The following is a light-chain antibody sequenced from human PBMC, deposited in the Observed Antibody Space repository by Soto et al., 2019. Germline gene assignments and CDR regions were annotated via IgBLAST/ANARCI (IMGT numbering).Light chain of an antibody. V-gene: IGKV3-11*01. CDR3: QQRSNWPSIT. J-gene: IGKJ5*01. Sequence: EIVMTQSPATLSMSPGERATLSCRASENVNNNLAWYQQRPGQAPRLLIYVASNRATGIPARFSGSGSGTDFTLTISSLEPEDFAVYYCQQRSNWPSITFGQGTRLEIK. CDR1: ENVNNN. CDR2: VAS.